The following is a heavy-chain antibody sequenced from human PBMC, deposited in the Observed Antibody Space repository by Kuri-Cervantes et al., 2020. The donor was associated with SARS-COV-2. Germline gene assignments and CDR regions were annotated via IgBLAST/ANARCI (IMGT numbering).Heavy chain of an antibody. CDR3: AKQHGTTLSLYYFDY. J-gene: IGHJ4*02. CDR1: GFNFSRTD. D-gene: IGHD1-7*01. CDR2: ISHDGKNK. Sequence: GGSLRLSCAASGFNFSRTDMHWVHQAPGKGLEWVAVISHDGKNKKCIASGKGRFTISRDNSKNTLYLQMNSLRAEDTAVYYCAKQHGTTLSLYYFDYWGQGTLVTVSS. V-gene: IGHV3-30*18.